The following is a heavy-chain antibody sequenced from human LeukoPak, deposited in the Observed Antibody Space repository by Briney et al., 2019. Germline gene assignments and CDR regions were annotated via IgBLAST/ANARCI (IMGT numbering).Heavy chain of an antibody. CDR1: GFTFSNYA. CDR3: AKDRAYCSGGSCYYSGFDY. J-gene: IGHJ4*02. Sequence: AGGSLRLSCAASGFTFSNYAMSWVRQAPGKGLEWVSAISSSGGSTYYADSVKGRFSISRDNSKLYLQMNSLRAEDTAVYYCAKDRAYCSGGSCYYSGFDYWGQGTPVTVSS. D-gene: IGHD2-15*01. V-gene: IGHV3-23*01. CDR2: ISSSGGST.